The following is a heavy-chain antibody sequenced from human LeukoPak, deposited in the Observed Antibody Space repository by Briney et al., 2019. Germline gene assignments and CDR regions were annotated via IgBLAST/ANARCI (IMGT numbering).Heavy chain of an antibody. D-gene: IGHD4-17*01. J-gene: IGHJ4*02. CDR3: AKDKDYGDCFDY. V-gene: IGHV3-23*01. CDR2: ISGSGGST. Sequence: GSLRLSCAASGFTFSSYAMSWVRQAPGKGLEWVSAISGSGGSTYYADSVKGRFTISRDNSKNTLYLQMNSLRAEDTAVYYCAKDKDYGDCFDYWGQGTLVTVSS. CDR1: GFTFSSYA.